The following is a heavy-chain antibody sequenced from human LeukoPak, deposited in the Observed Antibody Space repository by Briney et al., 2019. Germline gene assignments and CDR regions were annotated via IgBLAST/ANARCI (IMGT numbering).Heavy chain of an antibody. CDR3: AKGRQQWLLNYYYYYMDV. Sequence: GGSLRLSCAASGFTFSSYGMSWVRQAPGKGLEWVSAISGSGGSTYYADSVKGRFTISRDNSKNTLYLQMNSLRAEDTAVYYCAKGRQQWLLNYYYYYMDVWGKGTTVTVSS. J-gene: IGHJ6*03. CDR2: ISGSGGST. V-gene: IGHV3-23*01. CDR1: GFTFSSYG. D-gene: IGHD6-19*01.